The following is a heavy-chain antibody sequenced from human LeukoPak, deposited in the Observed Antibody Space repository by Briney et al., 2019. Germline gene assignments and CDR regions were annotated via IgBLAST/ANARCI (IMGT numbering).Heavy chain of an antibody. J-gene: IGHJ4*02. CDR1: GFTFSSYG. V-gene: IGHV3-33*01. D-gene: IGHD2-15*01. Sequence: GGSLRLSCAASGFTFSSYGMHWVRQAPGKGLELVAVMYYDGISKYYADSVKGRFTISRDNSNNTLYLQMNSLRVEDTGVYYCARDYYCSGGSCLYFDYWGQGTLVTVSS. CDR2: MYYDGISK. CDR3: ARDYYCSGGSCLYFDY.